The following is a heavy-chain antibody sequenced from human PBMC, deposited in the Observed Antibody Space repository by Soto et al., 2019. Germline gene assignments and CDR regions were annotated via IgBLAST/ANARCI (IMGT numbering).Heavy chain of an antibody. D-gene: IGHD5-12*01. J-gene: IGHJ6*02. Sequence: SETLSLACPVSGGSISSGDYYWSWIRQPPGKCLEWIGYIYYSGSTYYNPSLKSRVTISVDTSKNQFSLKLSSVTAADTAVYDCARIAVDIGTKIIPITYYYYYGMDVWGQRTTVTVSS. CDR2: IYYSGST. V-gene: IGHV4-30-4*01. CDR3: ARIAVDIGTKIIPITYYYYYGMDV. CDR1: GGSISSGDYY.